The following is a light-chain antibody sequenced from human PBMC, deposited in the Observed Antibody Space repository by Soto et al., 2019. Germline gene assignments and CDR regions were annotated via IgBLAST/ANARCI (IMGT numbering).Light chain of an antibody. J-gene: IGLJ1*01. Sequence: QSVLTQPPSASGTPGQRVTISCSGSRSNIGSNTVNWYQQLPGSAPKLLIYGNSNRPSGVPDRFSGSKSGTSASLAITGLQAEDEADYYCQSYDSSLSGYVFGTGTKLTVL. CDR3: QSYDSSLSGYV. V-gene: IGLV1-40*01. CDR1: RSNIGSNT. CDR2: GNS.